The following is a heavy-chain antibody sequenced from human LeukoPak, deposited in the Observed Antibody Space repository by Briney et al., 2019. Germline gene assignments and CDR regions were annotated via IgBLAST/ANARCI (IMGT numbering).Heavy chain of an antibody. D-gene: IGHD2-2*01. V-gene: IGHV4-61*02. J-gene: IGHJ4*02. CDR1: GGSISSGSYY. Sequence: SETLSLTCTVSGGSISSGSYYWSWIRQPAGKGLEWIGRIYTSGSTNYNPSLKSRVTISVDTSKNQFSLKLSSVTAADTAVYYCASGVYCSSTSCSKYYFDYWGQGTLVTVSS. CDR2: IYTSGST. CDR3: ASGVYCSSTSCSKYYFDY.